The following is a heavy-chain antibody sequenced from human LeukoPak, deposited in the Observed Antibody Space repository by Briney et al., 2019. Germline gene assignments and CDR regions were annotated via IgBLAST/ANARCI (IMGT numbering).Heavy chain of an antibody. V-gene: IGHV3-9*01. CDR1: GFTFDDYA. CDR3: AKVYSSGWYFDY. D-gene: IGHD6-19*01. CDR2: ISWKSGTI. Sequence: PGRSLRLSCAASGFTFDDYAMHWVRQAPGKGLEWVSGISWKSGTIGYADSVKGRFTISRDNAKNSLHLQMNSLRAEDTALYYCAKVYSSGWYFDYWGQGTLVTVSS. J-gene: IGHJ4*02.